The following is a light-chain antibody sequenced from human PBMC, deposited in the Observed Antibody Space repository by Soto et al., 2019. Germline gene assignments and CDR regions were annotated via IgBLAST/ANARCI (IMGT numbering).Light chain of an antibody. CDR3: QQSYSTPRIT. CDR2: AAS. Sequence: DIQMTQFPSSLSASVRDRVTITCRASQSIRNYLNWYQQKPGKAHKLLIYAASSLQSGVPSRFSGRVAATDFTLTISSLQPEDFATYYCQQSYSTPRITFGQGTRLEIK. V-gene: IGKV1-39*01. J-gene: IGKJ5*01. CDR1: QSIRNY.